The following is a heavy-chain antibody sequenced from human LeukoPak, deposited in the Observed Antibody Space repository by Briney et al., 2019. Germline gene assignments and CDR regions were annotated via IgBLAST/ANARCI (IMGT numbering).Heavy chain of an antibody. CDR3: ARVGSSGGYDYFDY. Sequence: ASVKVSCKVSGYTFSGYYMHWVRQAPGQGLEWMGWINLNNGGTNYAQKFQGRVTMARDTSISTAYMELNSLTSDDTAVYYCARVGSSGGYDYFDYWGQGTLVTVSS. CDR1: GYTFSGYY. D-gene: IGHD2-15*01. CDR2: INLNNGGT. V-gene: IGHV1-2*02. J-gene: IGHJ4*02.